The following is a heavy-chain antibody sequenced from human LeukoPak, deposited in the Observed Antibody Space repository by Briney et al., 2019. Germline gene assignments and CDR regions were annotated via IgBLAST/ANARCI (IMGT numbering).Heavy chain of an antibody. D-gene: IGHD6-19*01. CDR2: IYTGGTT. CDR3: ARDKLGSGYSSDFDC. V-gene: IGHV3-66*02. Sequence: PGGSLRLSCAASGFSVSSSYMNWVRQAPGMGLEWVSAIYTGGTTYYADSVKGRFTISRDNSKNTLYLQMNSLRAEDSAVYFCARDKLGSGYSSDFDCWGQGTLVTVSS. J-gene: IGHJ4*02. CDR1: GFSVSSSY.